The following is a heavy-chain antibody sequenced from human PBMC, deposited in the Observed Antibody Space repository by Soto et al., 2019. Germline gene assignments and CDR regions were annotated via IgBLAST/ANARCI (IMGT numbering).Heavy chain of an antibody. D-gene: IGHD2-21*01. V-gene: IGHV4-39*01. J-gene: IGHJ4*02. CDR1: GASVATRYYY. CDR3: ARLEMGERRIDY. CDR2: LNYGGST. Sequence: QLQLQESGPGLVRPSETLSLTCSVSGASVATRYYYWAWLRQPPGKGLEWIGYLNYGGSTHYSPPIKSPVTSSADASKNQSSWEVTSVTAADSGLYFCARLEMGERRIDYWGQGMLVAVSS.